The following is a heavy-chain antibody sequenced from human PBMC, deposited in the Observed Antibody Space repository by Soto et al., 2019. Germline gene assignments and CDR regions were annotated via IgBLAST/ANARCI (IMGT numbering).Heavy chain of an antibody. CDR3: ATVEYSSSSGLDI. V-gene: IGHV1-24*01. CDR1: GYTLTELS. CDR2: FDPEDGET. Sequence: ASVTVSCKVSGYTLTELSMHWVRQAPGNGLEWMGGFDPEDGETIYAQKFQGRVTMTEDTSTDTAYMELSILRSEGTAVYYCATVEYSSSSGLDIWGQGTMVTVSS. J-gene: IGHJ3*02. D-gene: IGHD6-6*01.